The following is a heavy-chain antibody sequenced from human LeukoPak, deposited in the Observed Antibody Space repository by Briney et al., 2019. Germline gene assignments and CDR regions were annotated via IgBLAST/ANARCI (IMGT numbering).Heavy chain of an antibody. J-gene: IGHJ4*02. Sequence: RGSVKPSCEASGFTFSDYYMSWMRQAPGQGLEWFSYISSSGSTIYYADSVKGRFTISRDNAMNSLYLQMNSLRAEDTAVYYCARDLNYDSTYFDYWGQGTLVTVSS. CDR2: ISSSGSTI. CDR1: GFTFSDYY. V-gene: IGHV3-11*04. D-gene: IGHD3-22*01. CDR3: ARDLNYDSTYFDY.